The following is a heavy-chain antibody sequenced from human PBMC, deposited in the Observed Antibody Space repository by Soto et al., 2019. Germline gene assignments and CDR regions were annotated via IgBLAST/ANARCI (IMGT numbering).Heavy chain of an antibody. CDR2: IYHSGST. V-gene: IGHV4-59*01. CDR1: GGSIISYY. J-gene: IGHJ6*02. CDR3: ARRMVRGPIGDYYYGMDV. Sequence: SETLSLTCTVSGGSIISYYWNWIRQPPGKGLEWIGNIYHSGSTNYNPSLKSRVTMSVDTSKNQFSLKVSSVTAADTAIYYCARRMVRGPIGDYYYGMDVWGQGTTVTVSS. D-gene: IGHD3-10*01.